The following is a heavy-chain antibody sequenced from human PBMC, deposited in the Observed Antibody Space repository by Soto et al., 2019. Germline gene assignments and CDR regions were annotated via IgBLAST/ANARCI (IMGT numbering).Heavy chain of an antibody. CDR1: GGSIGRYY. V-gene: IGHV4-59*08. CDR3: ARHNPANYYYYGMDX. J-gene: IGHJ6*02. CDR2: IYYSGSI. Sequence: PSETLSLTCTVSGGSIGRYYWSWIRQPPGKGLEWIGYIYYSGSINYNPSLKSRVTISVDTSKNQFSLKLSSVTAADTAVYYCARHNPANYYYYGMDXWGQGTTVTVSS.